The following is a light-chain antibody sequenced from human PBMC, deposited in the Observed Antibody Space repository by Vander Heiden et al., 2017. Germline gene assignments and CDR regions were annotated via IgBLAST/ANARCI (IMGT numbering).Light chain of an antibody. CDR1: QSVSSN. CDR3: QQNNNWHSCT. CDR2: GAS. Sequence: EIVMTQSPATLSVSPGERATLSCRASQSVSSNLAWYQQKPGQAPRLLIYGASIRATGIPARFSGSGYGTEFTLTISSRQSEDFAVYYCQQNNNWHSCTFGQGTKVEIK. J-gene: IGKJ2*02. V-gene: IGKV3D-15*01.